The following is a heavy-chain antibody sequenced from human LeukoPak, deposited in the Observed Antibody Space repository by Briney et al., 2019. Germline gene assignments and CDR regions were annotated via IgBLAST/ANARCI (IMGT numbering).Heavy chain of an antibody. J-gene: IGHJ4*02. V-gene: IGHV1-69*13. CDR3: ASGGTAMVMYFDY. Sequence: SVKVSCRASGGTFSSYAISWVRQAPGQGLEWMGGIIPIFGTANYAQKFQGRVTITADESTSTAYMELSSLRSEDTAVYYCASGGTAMVMYFDYWGQGTLVTVSS. D-gene: IGHD5-18*01. CDR2: IIPIFGTA. CDR1: GGTFSSYA.